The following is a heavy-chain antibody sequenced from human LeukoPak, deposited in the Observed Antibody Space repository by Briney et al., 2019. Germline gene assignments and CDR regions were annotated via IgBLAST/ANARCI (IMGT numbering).Heavy chain of an antibody. J-gene: IGHJ4*02. D-gene: IGHD5-18*01. CDR3: AREGYTYGYYIDY. Sequence: QSGGSLRLSCAASGFTVSSNYMSWVRPAPGKGLEWVSVIHSGGSTYYADSVKGRFTISRDNSKNTLYLQMNSLRAEDTAVYYCAREGYTYGYYIDYWGQGTLVTVSS. CDR2: IHSGGST. CDR1: GFTVSSNY. V-gene: IGHV3-53*01.